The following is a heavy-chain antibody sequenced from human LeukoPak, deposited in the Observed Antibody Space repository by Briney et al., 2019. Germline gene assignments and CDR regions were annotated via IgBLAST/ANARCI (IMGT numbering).Heavy chain of an antibody. D-gene: IGHD3-22*01. CDR1: GFTFSSYA. Sequence: GGSLRLSCAASGFTFSSYAMHWVRQAPGKGLEWVAVISYDGSNKYYADSVKGRFTISRDNAKNSLYLQMNSLRAEDTAVYYCASSGYYVRGAFDIWGQGTMVTVSS. CDR3: ASSGYYVRGAFDI. V-gene: IGHV3-30*04. J-gene: IGHJ3*02. CDR2: ISYDGSNK.